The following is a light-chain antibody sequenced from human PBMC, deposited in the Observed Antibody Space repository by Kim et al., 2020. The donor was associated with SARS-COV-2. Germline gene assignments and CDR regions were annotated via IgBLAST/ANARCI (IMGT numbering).Light chain of an antibody. Sequence: GASGKLTCTLSSENSGYAIAWHQQQPEEGPRYWMKLNSDGSHSKGAGTPARFAGSSSGAERYPAISSLQSEDEADYYRQTWGTGWVFGGGTQLTVL. V-gene: IGLV4-69*01. CDR3: QTWGTGWV. CDR1: SENSGYA. J-gene: IGLJ3*02. CDR2: LNSDGSH.